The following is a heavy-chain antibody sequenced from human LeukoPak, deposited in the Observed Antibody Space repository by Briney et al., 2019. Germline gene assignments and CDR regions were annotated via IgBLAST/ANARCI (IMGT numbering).Heavy chain of an antibody. CDR2: IEQDGSEK. Sequence: GGSLRLSCAASGFTFSSYWMSWVRQAPGKGLEWVGNIEQDGSEKYYVDSVKGRFTISRDNAKNSLYLQMNSLRAEDTAVYYCARESKGRSKIDYWGQGTLVTVSS. D-gene: IGHD4-17*01. V-gene: IGHV3-7*01. J-gene: IGHJ4*02. CDR1: GFTFSSYW. CDR3: ARESKGRSKIDY.